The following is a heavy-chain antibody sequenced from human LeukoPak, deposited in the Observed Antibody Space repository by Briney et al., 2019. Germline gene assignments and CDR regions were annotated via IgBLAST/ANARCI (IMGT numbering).Heavy chain of an antibody. CDR1: GFTFSNYW. V-gene: IGHV3-7*03. D-gene: IGHD3-22*01. J-gene: IGHJ4*02. CDR2: IKQDGSEK. CDR3: ADDTLGY. Sequence: GGSLRLSCAASGFTFSNYWMNWVRQAPGKGLEWVANIKQDGSEKYYVDSVKGRFTISRDNAKNTLYLQMNSLRAEDTAVYYCADDTLGYWGQGTLVTVSS.